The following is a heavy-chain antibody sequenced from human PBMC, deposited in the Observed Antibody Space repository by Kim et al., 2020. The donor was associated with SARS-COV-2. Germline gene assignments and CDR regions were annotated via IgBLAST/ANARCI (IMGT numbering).Heavy chain of an antibody. J-gene: IGHJ4*02. CDR3: AKAALALTVTNYFDY. V-gene: IGHV3-43*01. D-gene: IGHD4-17*01. CDR2: ISWDGGST. Sequence: GGSLRLSCAASGFTFDDYTMHWVRQAPGKGLEWVSLISWDGGSTYYADSVKGRFTISRDNSKNSLYLQMNSLRTEDTALYYCAKAALALTVTNYFDYWGQGTLVTVSS. CDR1: GFTFDDYT.